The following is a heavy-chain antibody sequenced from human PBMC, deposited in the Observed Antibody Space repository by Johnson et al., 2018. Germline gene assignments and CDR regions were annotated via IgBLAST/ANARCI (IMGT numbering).Heavy chain of an antibody. CDR3: TTAGSSSDYYYYYMDV. CDR1: GYTFTSYD. CDR2: MNPNSGNT. V-gene: IGHV1-8*01. D-gene: IGHD6-6*01. Sequence: QVQLGEAGAEVKKPGASVKVSCKASGYTFTSYDINWVRQATGQGLEWMGWMNPNSGNTGYAQKFQGRGTMTRNTSISTAYMELSSLRSEDTAVYYCTTAGSSSDYYYYYMDVWGKGTTVTVSS. J-gene: IGHJ6*03.